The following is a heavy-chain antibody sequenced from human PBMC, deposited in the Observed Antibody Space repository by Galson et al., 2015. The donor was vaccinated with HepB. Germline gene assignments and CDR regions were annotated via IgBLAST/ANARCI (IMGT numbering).Heavy chain of an antibody. Sequence: TLSLTCTVSGGSISSYYWSWIRQPPGKGLEWIGYIYYSGSTNYNPSLKSRVTISVDTSKNQFSLKLSSVTAADTAVYYCARGIRLWPRRAAFDIWGQGTMVTVSS. J-gene: IGHJ3*02. CDR3: ARGIRLWPRRAAFDI. CDR1: GGSISSYY. CDR2: IYYSGST. D-gene: IGHD5-18*01. V-gene: IGHV4-59*01.